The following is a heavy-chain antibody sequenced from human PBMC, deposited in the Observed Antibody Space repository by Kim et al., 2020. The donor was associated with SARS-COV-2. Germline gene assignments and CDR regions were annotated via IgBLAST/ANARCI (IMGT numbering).Heavy chain of an antibody. CDR3: AKAARITMIVVVPDAFDI. V-gene: IGHV3-23*01. CDR2: ISGSGGST. CDR1: GFTFSSYA. J-gene: IGHJ3*02. D-gene: IGHD3-22*01. Sequence: GGSLRLSCAASGFTFSSYAMSWVRQAPGKGLEWVSAISGSGGSTYYADSVKGRFTISRDNSKNTLYLQMNSLRAEDTAVYYCAKAARITMIVVVPDAFDIWGQGTMVTVSS.